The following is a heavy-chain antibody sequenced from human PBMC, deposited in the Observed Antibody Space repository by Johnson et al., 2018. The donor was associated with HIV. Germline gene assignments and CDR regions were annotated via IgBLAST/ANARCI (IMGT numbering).Heavy chain of an antibody. CDR1: GFTFSSYG. CDR3: AKGFFGPGHCSGGSCYSVDAFDI. J-gene: IGHJ3*02. Sequence: QVQLVESGGGLVQPGRSLRLSCAASGFTFSSYGMHWVRQAPGKGLEWVAVISYDGSHKYYADSVKGRFTISRDNSKNMLFLQMNSLRAEDTAMFYCAKGFFGPGHCSGGSCYSVDAFDIWGQGTMVTVSS. CDR2: ISYDGSHK. V-gene: IGHV3-30*18. D-gene: IGHD2-15*01.